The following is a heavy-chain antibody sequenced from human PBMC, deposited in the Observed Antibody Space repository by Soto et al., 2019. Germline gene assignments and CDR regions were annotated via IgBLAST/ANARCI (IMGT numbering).Heavy chain of an antibody. Sequence: GGSLRLSCAASGFTFSSYAMSWVRQAPGKGLEWVSAISGSGGSTYYADSVKDRFTISRDNSKNTLYLQMNSLRAEDTAVYYCAKDTVLGKRGYFDYWGQGTLVTVSS. V-gene: IGHV3-23*01. CDR1: GFTFSSYA. D-gene: IGHD2-8*02. J-gene: IGHJ4*02. CDR2: ISGSGGST. CDR3: AKDTVLGKRGYFDY.